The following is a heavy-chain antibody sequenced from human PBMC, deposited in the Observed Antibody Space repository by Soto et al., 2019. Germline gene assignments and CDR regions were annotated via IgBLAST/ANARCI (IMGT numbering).Heavy chain of an antibody. CDR2: IYYSGST. D-gene: IGHD2-2*01. CDR1: GGSISSYY. Sequence: QVQLQESGPGLLKPSETLSLTCTVSGGSISSYYWSWIRQPPGKGLEWIGYIYYSGSTNYNPSLKSRVTISVDTSKNQFSLKLSSVTAADTAVYYCARGYIVPAADGYFDYWGQGTLVTVSS. J-gene: IGHJ4*02. V-gene: IGHV4-59*01. CDR3: ARGYIVPAADGYFDY.